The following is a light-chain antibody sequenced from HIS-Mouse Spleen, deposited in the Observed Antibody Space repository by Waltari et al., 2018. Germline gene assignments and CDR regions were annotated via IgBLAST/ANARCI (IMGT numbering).Light chain of an antibody. CDR3: QTWGTGNWV. CDR2: EDS. V-gene: IGLV3-10*01. Sequence: SYELTQPPSVSVSPGQTARITCSGDALPKKYAYWYQQKSGQAPVLVIYEDSKRPSGIPERFSGSSSGAERYLTISSLQSEDEADYYCQTWGTGNWVFGGGTKLTVL. CDR1: ALPKKY. J-gene: IGLJ3*02.